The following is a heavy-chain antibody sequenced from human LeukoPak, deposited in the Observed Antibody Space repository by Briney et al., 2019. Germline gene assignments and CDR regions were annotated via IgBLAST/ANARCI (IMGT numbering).Heavy chain of an antibody. CDR2: IYHSGST. V-gene: IGHV4-38-2*01. Sequence: SETLSLTCAVSGYSISSGYYWGWIRQPPGKGLEWIGSIYHSGSTYYNPSLKSRVTISVDTSKNQFSLKLRSVTAADTAVYYCARARAGDYGSYYYYMEVWGKGTTVTVSS. CDR1: GYSISSGYY. D-gene: IGHD4-17*01. CDR3: ARARAGDYGSYYYYMEV. J-gene: IGHJ6*03.